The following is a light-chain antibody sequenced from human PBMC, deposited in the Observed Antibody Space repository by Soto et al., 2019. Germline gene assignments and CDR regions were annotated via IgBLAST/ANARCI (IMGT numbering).Light chain of an antibody. J-gene: IGLJ2*01. CDR3: SSFTTSSTVV. Sequence: QSALTQPASVSGSPGQSITISCTGTSSDVGGYNYVSWYQQHPGKAPKLMICDVSNRPSGVSNRFSGSKSGNTASLTISGLQTEDEADYYCSSFTTSSTVVFSGGTKLTVL. CDR2: DVS. V-gene: IGLV2-14*03. CDR1: SSDVGGYNY.